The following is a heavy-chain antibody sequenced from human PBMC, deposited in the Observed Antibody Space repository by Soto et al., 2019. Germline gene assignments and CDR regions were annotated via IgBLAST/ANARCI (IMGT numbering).Heavy chain of an antibody. CDR1: GFTFSNYW. Sequence: EVQLVESGGGLVQPGGSLRLSCAASGFTFSNYWMQWVRQAPGKGLVWVSRINGDGGSTIYADFVKGRFTISRDNAKSTLYLQMNSLRAEDTAVYYCGRGARGYSYDLDYWGQGSLVTVSS. CDR3: GRGARGYSYDLDY. CDR2: INGDGGST. V-gene: IGHV3-74*01. J-gene: IGHJ4*02. D-gene: IGHD5-18*01.